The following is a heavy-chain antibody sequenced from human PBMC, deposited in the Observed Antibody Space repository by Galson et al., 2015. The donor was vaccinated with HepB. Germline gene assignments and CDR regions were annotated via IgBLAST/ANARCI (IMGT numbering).Heavy chain of an antibody. CDR1: GGSFSGYY. V-gene: IGHV4-34*01. Sequence: SETLSLTCAVYGGSFSGYYWSWIRQPLGKGLEWIGEINHSGSTNYNPSLKSRVTISVDTSKNQFSLKLSSVTAADTAVYYCARAPGYCSGGSCLPFDYWGQGTLVTVSS. CDR2: INHSGST. D-gene: IGHD2-15*01. CDR3: ARAPGYCSGGSCLPFDY. J-gene: IGHJ4*02.